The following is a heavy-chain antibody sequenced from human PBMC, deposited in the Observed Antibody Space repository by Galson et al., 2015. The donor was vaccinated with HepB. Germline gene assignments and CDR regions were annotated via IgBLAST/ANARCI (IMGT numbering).Heavy chain of an antibody. V-gene: IGHV3-64D*06. D-gene: IGHD3-9*01. CDR1: GFTFSSYS. J-gene: IGHJ3*01. CDR3: VKEDILAGFLVGNFHV. CDR2: ISNNGVGT. Sequence: SLRLSCAASGFTFSSYSMNWVRQAPGKGLEYLSGISNNGVGTHYADSVKGRFTISRDNFKKNLNLQMSSLRTEDTALYYCVKEDILAGFLVGNFHVWGQGTMVTVSS.